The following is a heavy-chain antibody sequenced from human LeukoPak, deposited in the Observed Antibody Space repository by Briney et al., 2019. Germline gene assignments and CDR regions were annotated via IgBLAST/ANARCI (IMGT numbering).Heavy chain of an antibody. V-gene: IGHV4-34*01. CDR2: INHSGST. Sequence: SETLSLTCAVYGGSFSGYYWSWIRQPPGKGLEWIGEINHSGSTNYNPSLKSRVTISVDTSKNQFSLKLSSVTAADTAVYYCARGRGDGYCTNGVCYTPLDYWGQGTLVTLSS. CDR1: GGSFSGYY. J-gene: IGHJ4*02. D-gene: IGHD2-8*01. CDR3: ARGRGDGYCTNGVCYTPLDY.